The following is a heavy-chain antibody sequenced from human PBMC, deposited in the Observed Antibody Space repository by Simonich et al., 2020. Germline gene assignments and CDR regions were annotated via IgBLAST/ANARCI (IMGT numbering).Heavy chain of an antibody. CDR3: ARYTSYYGSGSYYFDY. D-gene: IGHD3-10*01. CDR1: GFTFSSYR. CDR2: ISSSSSYI. Sequence: GGGLVKPGWSLRLSCAASGFTFSSYRLNWVRQAPGKGLEWVSSISSSSSYIYYADSVKGRFTISRDNAKNSLYLQMNSLRAEDTAVYYCARYTSYYGSGSYYFDYWGQGTLVTASS. V-gene: IGHV3-21*01. J-gene: IGHJ4*02.